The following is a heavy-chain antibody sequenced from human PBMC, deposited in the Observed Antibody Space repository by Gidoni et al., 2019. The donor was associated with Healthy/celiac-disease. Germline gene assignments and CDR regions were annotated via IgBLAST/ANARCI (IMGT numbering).Heavy chain of an antibody. D-gene: IGHD6-13*01. CDR3: AREGIAAAGNWFDP. V-gene: IGHV1-69*01. Sequence: QVQLVQSRAEVKKPGSSVNFSCKASRGTFSSYAISWVRQAPGQGLEWMGGSIPIFGTENYAQKFQGRVTITADESTSTAYMEMSSLRSEDTAVYYCAREGIAAAGNWFDPWGQGTLVTVSS. J-gene: IGHJ5*02. CDR2: SIPIFGTE. CDR1: RGTFSSYA.